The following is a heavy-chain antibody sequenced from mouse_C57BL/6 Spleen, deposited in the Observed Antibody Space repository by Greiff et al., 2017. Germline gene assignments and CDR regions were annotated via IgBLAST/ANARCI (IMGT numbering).Heavy chain of an antibody. CDR2: IYPGNSDT. CDR1: GYTFTSYW. CDR3: TRRGLNCNY. V-gene: IGHV1-5*01. Sequence: DVQLQESGTVLARPGASVKMSCKTSGYTFTSYWMHWVKQRPGQGLEWIGAIYPGNSDTSYNQKFQGKAKLTAVTSASTAYMELSSLTNEDSAVYYCTRRGLNCNYWGQGTTRTVSS. J-gene: IGHJ2*01. D-gene: IGHD4-1*01.